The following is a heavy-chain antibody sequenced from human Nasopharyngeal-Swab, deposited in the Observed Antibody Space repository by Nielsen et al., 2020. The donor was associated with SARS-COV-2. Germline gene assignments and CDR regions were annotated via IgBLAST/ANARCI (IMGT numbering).Heavy chain of an antibody. CDR1: GFTFSSYA. D-gene: IGHD6-19*01. Sequence: GGSLRLSCAASGFTFSSYAMHWVRQAPGKGLEWVAVISYDGSNKYYADSVKGRFTISRDNSKNTLYLQMNSLRAEDTAVYYCASGWLEVSAFDIWGQGTMVTVSS. CDR3: ASGWLEVSAFDI. J-gene: IGHJ3*02. V-gene: IGHV3-30*04. CDR2: ISYDGSNK.